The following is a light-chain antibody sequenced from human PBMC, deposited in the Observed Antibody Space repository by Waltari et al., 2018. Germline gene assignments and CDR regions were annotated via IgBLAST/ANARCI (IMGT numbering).Light chain of an antibody. CDR3: QSYDSSLSAL. CDR1: RSNIGAGYD. V-gene: IGLV1-40*01. J-gene: IGLJ2*01. Sequence: QSVLTQPPSVSGAPGQRVTISCTGSRSNIGAGYDVHWYQQLPGTAPKLLICGNSTRPSGVPNRFSGSKSGTSASLAITGLQAEDEADYYCQSYDSSLSALFGGGTKLTVL. CDR2: GNS.